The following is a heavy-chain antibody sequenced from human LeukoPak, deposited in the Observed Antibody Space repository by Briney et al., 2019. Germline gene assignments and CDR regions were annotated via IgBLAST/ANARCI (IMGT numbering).Heavy chain of an antibody. D-gene: IGHD3-22*01. CDR2: ISGSGGST. CDR1: GFTFSSYG. CDR3: AKSGVVVIAD. Sequence: GGSLRLSCTASGFTFSSYGMSWVRQAPGKGLDWVSAISGSGGSTYYADSVKGRFTISRDNSKNTLYLQMNSLRAEDTAVYYCAKSGVVVIADWGQGTLVTVSS. V-gene: IGHV3-23*01. J-gene: IGHJ4*02.